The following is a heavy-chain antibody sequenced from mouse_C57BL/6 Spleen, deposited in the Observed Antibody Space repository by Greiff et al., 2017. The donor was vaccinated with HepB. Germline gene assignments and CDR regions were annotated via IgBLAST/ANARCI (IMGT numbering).Heavy chain of an antibody. J-gene: IGHJ4*01. CDR3: ARGRYYGSSHYDARDY. V-gene: IGHV1-50*01. CDR1: GYTFTSYW. CDR2: IDPSDSYT. Sequence: QVQLQQSGAELVKPGASVKLSCKASGYTFTSYWMQWVKQRPGQGLEWIGEIDPSDSYTNYNQKFKGKATLTVDTSSSTAYMQLSSLTSEDSAVYSGARGRYYGSSHYDARDYWVKEPQSPSPQ. D-gene: IGHD1-1*01.